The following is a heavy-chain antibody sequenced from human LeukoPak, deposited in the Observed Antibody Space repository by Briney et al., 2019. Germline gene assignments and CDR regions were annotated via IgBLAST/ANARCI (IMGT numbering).Heavy chain of an antibody. D-gene: IGHD3-9*01. CDR3: ARGIEGYDVLTGYYP. Sequence: ASVKVSCKASGYTFSDYGITWVRQAPGQGLEWMGWTNVHNGNINYAQKFQGRISMTTDTSTTTAFMELRSLRSDDTAVYYCARGIEGYDVLTGYYPWGQETLVTVSS. CDR2: TNVHNGNI. CDR1: GYTFSDYG. V-gene: IGHV1-18*01. J-gene: IGHJ5*02.